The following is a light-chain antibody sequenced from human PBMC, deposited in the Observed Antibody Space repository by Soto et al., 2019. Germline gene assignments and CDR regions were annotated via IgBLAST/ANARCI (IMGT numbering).Light chain of an antibody. J-gene: IGLJ1*01. CDR3: SSYISSISLHV. V-gene: IGLV2-14*01. CDR1: SSDVGGYNY. Sequence: QSVRTQPASVSGSPGQSITISCTGTSSDVGGYNYVSWYQQHPGKAPKLVIYDVSNRPSGVSNRFSGSKSGNTASLTISGLQAEDESDYSGSSYISSISLHVFGPGTKVT. CDR2: DVS.